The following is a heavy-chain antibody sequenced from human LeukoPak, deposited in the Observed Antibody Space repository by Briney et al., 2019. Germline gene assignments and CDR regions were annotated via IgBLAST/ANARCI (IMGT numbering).Heavy chain of an antibody. CDR2: ISYDGSNK. D-gene: IGHD5-18*01. Sequence: PGGSLRLSCAASGFTFSSYGMHWVRQAPGKGLEWVAVISYDGSNKYYADSVKGRFTISRDNSKNTLYLQMNSLRAEDTAVYYCAKPKWIQLWFTFDYWGQGTLVTVSS. V-gene: IGHV3-30*18. CDR3: AKPKWIQLWFTFDY. CDR1: GFTFSSYG. J-gene: IGHJ4*02.